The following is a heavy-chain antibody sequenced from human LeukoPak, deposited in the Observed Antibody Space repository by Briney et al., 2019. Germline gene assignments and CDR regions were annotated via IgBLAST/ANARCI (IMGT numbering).Heavy chain of an antibody. Sequence: ASVKVSCKASGYTFTSYDINWVRQATGQGLEWMGWMNPNSGNTGYAQKFQGRVTITRNTSISTAYMELSSLRSEDTAVYYCARDLKEERDFDYWGQGTLVTVSS. CDR3: ARDLKEERDFDY. CDR2: MNPNSGNT. CDR1: GYTFTSYD. V-gene: IGHV1-8*03. J-gene: IGHJ4*02. D-gene: IGHD3-9*01.